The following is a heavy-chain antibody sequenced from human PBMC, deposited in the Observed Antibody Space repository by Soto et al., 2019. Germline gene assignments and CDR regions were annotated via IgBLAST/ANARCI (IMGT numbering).Heavy chain of an antibody. Sequence: LRLSCAASGFTFSSYAMSWVRQAPGKGLEWVSAISGSGGSTYYADSVKGRFTISRDNSKNTLYLQMNSLRAEDTAVYYCATKDVGYDSSGYRFCPWHYWGQGTLVTVSS. D-gene: IGHD3-22*01. J-gene: IGHJ4*02. CDR1: GFTFSSYA. CDR3: ATKDVGYDSSGYRFCPWHY. V-gene: IGHV3-23*01. CDR2: ISGSGGST.